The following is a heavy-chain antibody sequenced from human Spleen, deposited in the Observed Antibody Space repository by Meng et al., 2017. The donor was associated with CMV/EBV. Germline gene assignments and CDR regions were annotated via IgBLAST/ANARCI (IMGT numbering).Heavy chain of an antibody. CDR2: INPNSGGT. CDR1: GYTFTGYY. D-gene: IGHD1-26*01. V-gene: IGHV1-2*02. CDR3: ARDRGRWGSYGY. J-gene: IGHJ4*02. Sequence: VQLVQSGAEVKKPGASVKVSFKASGYTFTGYYMHWVRQAPGQGLEWMGWINPNSGGTNYAQKLQGRVTMTTDTSTSTAYMELRSLRSDDTAVYYCARDRGRWGSYGYWGQGTLVTVSS.